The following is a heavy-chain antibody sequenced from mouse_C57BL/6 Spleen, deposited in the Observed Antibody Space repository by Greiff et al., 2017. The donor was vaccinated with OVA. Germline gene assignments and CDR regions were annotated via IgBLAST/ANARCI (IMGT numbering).Heavy chain of an antibody. V-gene: IGHV1-15*01. D-gene: IGHD3-2*02. Sequence: QVQLQQSGAELVRPGASVTLSCKASGYTFTDYEMHWVKQTPVHGLEWIGAIDPETGGTAYNQKFKGKAILTADKSSSTAYMELRSLTSEDSAVYYCTRSQATRYFDYGGQGTTLTVSS. CDR3: TRSQATRYFDY. J-gene: IGHJ2*01. CDR1: GYTFTDYE. CDR2: IDPETGGT.